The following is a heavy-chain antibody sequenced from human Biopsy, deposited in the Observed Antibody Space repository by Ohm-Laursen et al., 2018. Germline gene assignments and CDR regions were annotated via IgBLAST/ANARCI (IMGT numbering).Heavy chain of an antibody. D-gene: IGHD1/OR15-1a*01. CDR1: GGTFSSSA. CDR2: IIGIFRTA. Sequence: SVKVSCRASGGTFSSSAITWVRQAPGQGLEWMGGIIGIFRTAHYAQKFQGRVTITADEFMSTAYMELSSLRSEDTAVYYCARGGGYNWNNGWFDPWGQGTLVTVSS. V-gene: IGHV1-69*13. J-gene: IGHJ5*02. CDR3: ARGGGYNWNNGWFDP.